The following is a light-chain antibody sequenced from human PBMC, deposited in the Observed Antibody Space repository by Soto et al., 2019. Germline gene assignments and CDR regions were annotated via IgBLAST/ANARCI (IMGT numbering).Light chain of an antibody. J-gene: IGKJ5*01. CDR2: GAS. V-gene: IGKV3-15*01. Sequence: EIVLTQSPATLSVSPGERAAISCIASQSVSSDLAWDQQKPGQAPRLLIYGASTRATGIPARFSGSGSGTEFTLTISSLQSEDFAVYYCQQYNNWPPITFGQGTRLEI. CDR1: QSVSSD. CDR3: QQYNNWPPIT.